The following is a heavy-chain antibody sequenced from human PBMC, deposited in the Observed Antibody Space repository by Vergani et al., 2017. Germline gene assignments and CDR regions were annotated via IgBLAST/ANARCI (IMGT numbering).Heavy chain of an antibody. D-gene: IGHD5-12*01. J-gene: IGHJ6*02. CDR2: IYYSGST. V-gene: IGHV4-39*01. CDR1: GGSISSSSYY. CDR3: ARPSGYGYYYYGMDV. Sequence: QLQLQESGPGLVKPSETLSLTCTVSGGSISSSSYYWGWIRQPPGKGLEWIGSIYYSGSTYYNPSLKSRVTISVDTSKNQFSLKLSSVTAADTAVYYCARPSGYGYYYYGMDVWGQGTLVTVSS.